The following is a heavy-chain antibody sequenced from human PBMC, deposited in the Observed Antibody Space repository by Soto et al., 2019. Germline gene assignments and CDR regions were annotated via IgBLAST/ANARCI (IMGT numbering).Heavy chain of an antibody. V-gene: IGHV4-39*01. CDR3: VSQKYNDPYFDY. CDR1: GDSISSSPYY. J-gene: IGHJ4*02. Sequence: QLQLQESGPGLVRSSETLSLTCTVSGDSISSSPYYWGWIRQPPGKGLVFIASVYHTGSTYYHPSLRGRVTMSVDTSKNQFSLKLSSVTASDTALYFCVSQKYNDPYFDYWGQGTLVTVSS. D-gene: IGHD3-3*01. CDR2: VYHTGST.